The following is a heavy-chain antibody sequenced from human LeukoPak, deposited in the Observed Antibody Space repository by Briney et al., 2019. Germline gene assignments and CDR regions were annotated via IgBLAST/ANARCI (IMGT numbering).Heavy chain of an antibody. V-gene: IGHV4-38-2*02. CDR1: GYSISSGYY. Sequence: SETLSLTCTVSGYSISSGYYWGWIRQPPGKGLEWIGSIYHSGSTYYNPSLKSRVTISVDTSKNQFSLKLSSVTAADTAVYYCARGSDYGDYGSDYWGQGTLVTVSS. CDR2: IYHSGST. D-gene: IGHD4-17*01. CDR3: ARGSDYGDYGSDY. J-gene: IGHJ4*02.